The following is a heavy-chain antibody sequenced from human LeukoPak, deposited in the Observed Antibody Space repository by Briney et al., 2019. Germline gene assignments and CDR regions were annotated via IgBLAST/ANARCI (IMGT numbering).Heavy chain of an antibody. J-gene: IGHJ4*02. D-gene: IGHD6-19*01. V-gene: IGHV4-59*01. CDR3: PRGIAVARAEGHYFDY. CDR1: GGSISSYY. CDR2: IYYSGST. Sequence: SETLSLTCTVSGGSISSYYWSWIRQPPGEGLEWIGYIYYSGSTNYNPSLKSRVTISVDTSKNQFSLKLSSVTAADTAVYYCPRGIAVARAEGHYFDYWGQGTLVTVSS.